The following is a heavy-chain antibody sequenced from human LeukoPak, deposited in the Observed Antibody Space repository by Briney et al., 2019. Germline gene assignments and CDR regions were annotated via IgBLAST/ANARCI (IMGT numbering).Heavy chain of an antibody. V-gene: IGHV3-30*04. CDR3: ARDSRNDYNIKYYFDY. CDR2: ISYDGSSK. D-gene: IGHD4-11*01. J-gene: IGHJ4*02. Sequence: PGGSLRLSCAASGFTFSTYAMHWVRQAPGKGLEWVAVISYDGSSKYYADSVKGRFTISRDNSKNTLYLQMNSLRAEDTAVYYCARDSRNDYNIKYYFDYWGQGTLVTVSS. CDR1: GFTFSTYA.